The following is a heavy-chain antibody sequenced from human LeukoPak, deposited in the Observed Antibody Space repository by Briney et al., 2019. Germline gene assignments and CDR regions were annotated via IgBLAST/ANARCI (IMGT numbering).Heavy chain of an antibody. J-gene: IGHJ5*02. D-gene: IGHD6-13*01. V-gene: IGHV3-23*01. CDR2: ISGSGGST. CDR1: EFTFSSYA. CDR3: ARDLSSSWYGNNWFDP. Sequence: GGSLRLSCAASEFTFSSYAMNWVRQAPGKGLEWVSTISGSGGSTKYADSVKGRFTISRDNSKNTLYLQMNSLRAEDTAVYYCARDLSSSWYGNNWFDPWGQGTLVTVSS.